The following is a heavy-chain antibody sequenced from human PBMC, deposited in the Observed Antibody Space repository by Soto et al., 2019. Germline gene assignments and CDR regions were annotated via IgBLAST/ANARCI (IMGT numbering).Heavy chain of an antibody. J-gene: IGHJ5*02. CDR1: GGSISSGDHY. CDR3: ARAPIVVGWFDP. D-gene: IGHD1-26*01. CDR2: IYFSGST. Sequence: QVQLQESGPGLVKPSQTLSLTCTVSGGSISSGDHYWSWIRQPPGKGLEWIGYIYFSGSTYYNPSLKSRVTLSVDTSKNLFSLKLRSVTAAAPAVSYCARAPIVVGWFDPWGQGPLVTVSS. V-gene: IGHV4-30-4*01.